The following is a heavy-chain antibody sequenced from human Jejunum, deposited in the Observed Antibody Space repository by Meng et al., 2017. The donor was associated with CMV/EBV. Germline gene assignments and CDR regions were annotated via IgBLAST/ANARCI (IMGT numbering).Heavy chain of an antibody. CDR2: VIPVFNSA. CDR3: ASSMGGLFGVVIIGAY. J-gene: IGHJ4*02. Sequence: VPLGEVGAEVKKPGSSVKVSCKTSGGTFSRYAISWVRQAPGQGLEWMGGVIPVFNSANYAQKFQGRATITADESTSTAYMELSSLRSEDTAVYYCASSMGGLFGVVIIGAYWGQGTLVTVSS. D-gene: IGHD3-3*01. CDR1: GGTFSRYA. V-gene: IGHV1-69*12.